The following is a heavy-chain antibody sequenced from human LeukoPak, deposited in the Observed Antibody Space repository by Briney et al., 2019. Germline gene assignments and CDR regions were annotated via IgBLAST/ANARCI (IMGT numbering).Heavy chain of an antibody. Sequence: GESLKISCKVSGYTFTHNWIGWVRQKPGRGLEWLGVISPADSNTAYNSSFRGQVTISVDKSIDTAYLQWGSLKASDSAIYYCARHRATGTWSDFDYWGQGTVVTVSS. CDR2: ISPADSNT. J-gene: IGHJ4*02. V-gene: IGHV5-51*01. CDR1: GYTFTHNW. CDR3: ARHRATGTWSDFDY. D-gene: IGHD1-14*01.